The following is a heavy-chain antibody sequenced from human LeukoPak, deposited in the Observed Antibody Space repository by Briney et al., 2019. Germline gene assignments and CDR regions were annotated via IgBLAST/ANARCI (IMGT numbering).Heavy chain of an antibody. D-gene: IGHD5-18*01. CDR1: GFTFSSYS. J-gene: IGHJ4*02. CDR3: ARELHGYSYGSDY. Sequence: PGGSLRLSCVASGFTFSSYSMNWVRQAPGKGLEWVSSISSSSSYIYFADSLKGRFIISRDNAKNSLYLQMNSLRAEDTAVYYCARELHGYSYGSDYWGQGTLVTVSS. V-gene: IGHV3-21*01. CDR2: ISSSSSYI.